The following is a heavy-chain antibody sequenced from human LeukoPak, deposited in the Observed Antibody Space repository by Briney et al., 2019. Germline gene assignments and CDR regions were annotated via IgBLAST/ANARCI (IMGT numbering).Heavy chain of an antibody. J-gene: IGHJ4*02. CDR3: ARAGPSDYDILTGYLPPGYFDY. CDR2: IYYSGST. CDR1: GGSISSYY. D-gene: IGHD3-9*01. Sequence: SETLSLTCTVSGGSISSYYWSWIRKPPGKGLEWIGYIYYSGSTNYNPSLKSRVTISVDTSKNQFSLKLSSVTAADTAVYYCARAGPSDYDILTGYLPPGYFDYWGQGTLVTVSS. V-gene: IGHV4-59*01.